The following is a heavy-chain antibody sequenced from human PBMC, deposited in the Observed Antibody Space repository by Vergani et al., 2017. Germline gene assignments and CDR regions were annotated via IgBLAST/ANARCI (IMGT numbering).Heavy chain of an antibody. Sequence: QVQLQESGPGLVKPSETLSLTCSVSGDSMNTYYWTWIGQPPAKGLEWIGYIYDSGDTKYNPSLKSRVTISLDTSKNQFSLNLYSVTAADTAVYYCARGALWWLREIDSWGQGTLVTVSS. CDR3: ARGALWWLREIDS. D-gene: IGHD2-21*01. V-gene: IGHV4-59*01. J-gene: IGHJ4*02. CDR1: GDSMNTYY. CDR2: IYDSGDT.